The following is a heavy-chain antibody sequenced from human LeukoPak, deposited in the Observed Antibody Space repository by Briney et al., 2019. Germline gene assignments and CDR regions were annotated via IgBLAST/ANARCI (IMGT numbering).Heavy chain of an antibody. J-gene: IGHJ4*02. Sequence: ASVKVSCKASGYTFTGYYMHWVRQAPGQGLEWMGWINPNSGGTNYAQKFQGRVTMTRDTSISTAYMELSRLRSDDTAVYYCARRYYDSSGSEAFDYWGQGTLVTVSS. V-gene: IGHV1-2*02. CDR2: INPNSGGT. CDR3: ARRYYDSSGSEAFDY. CDR1: GYTFTGYY. D-gene: IGHD3-22*01.